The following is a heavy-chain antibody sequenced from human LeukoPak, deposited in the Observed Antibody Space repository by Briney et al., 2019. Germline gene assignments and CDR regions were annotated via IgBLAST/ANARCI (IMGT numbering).Heavy chain of an antibody. Sequence: KPSETLSLTCAVYGGSFSDYYWSWIRQPPGKGLEWIGEINHSGSTNYNPSLKSRVTISVDTSKNQFSLKLSPVTAADTAVYYCARGQWLDNYWGQGTLVTVSS. V-gene: IGHV4-34*01. CDR1: GGSFSDYY. J-gene: IGHJ4*02. CDR2: INHSGST. D-gene: IGHD6-19*01. CDR3: ARGQWLDNY.